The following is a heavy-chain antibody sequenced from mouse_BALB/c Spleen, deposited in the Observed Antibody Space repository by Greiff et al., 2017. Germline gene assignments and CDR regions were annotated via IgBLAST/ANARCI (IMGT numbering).Heavy chain of an antibody. J-gene: IGHJ4*01. D-gene: IGHD1-2*01. CDR1: GFTFSSYT. V-gene: IGHV5-9*03. CDR3: ARRDYYGLYAMDY. CDR2: ISSGGGNT. Sequence: EVMLVESGGGLVKPGGSLKLSCAASGFTFSSYTMSWVRQTPEKRLECVATISSGGGNTYYPDSVKGRFTISRDNAKNNLYLQMSSLRSEDTALYYCARRDYYGLYAMDYWGQGTSVTVSS.